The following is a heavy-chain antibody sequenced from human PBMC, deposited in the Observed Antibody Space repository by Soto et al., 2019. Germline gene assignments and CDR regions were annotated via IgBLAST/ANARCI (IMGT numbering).Heavy chain of an antibody. V-gene: IGHV2-5*02. CDR2: IYWDDDK. CDR3: ARGNLGGSGTYWGVWFDA. Sequence: QITLKESGPTLVKPTQTLTLTCTFSGFSLSTSGVGVGWIRQPPGKALEWLALIYWDDDKRYSPSLKSRLTLTKDTSKNQVVRTMTNMDTVDTATYYCARGNLGGSGTYWGVWFDAWGQGTLVTVSS. J-gene: IGHJ5*02. CDR1: GFSLSTSGVG. D-gene: IGHD1-26*01.